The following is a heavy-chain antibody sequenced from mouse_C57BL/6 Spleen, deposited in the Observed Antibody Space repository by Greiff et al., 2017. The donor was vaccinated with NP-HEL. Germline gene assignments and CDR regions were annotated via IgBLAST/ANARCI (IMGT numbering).Heavy chain of an antibody. Sequence: VKLMESGAELVKPGASVKISCKASGYAFSSYWMNWVKQRPGKGLEWIGQIYPGDGDTNYNGKFKGKATLTADKSSSTAYMQLSSLTSEDSAVYFCATLGRRDYAMDYWGQGTSVTVSS. CDR1: GYAFSSYW. J-gene: IGHJ4*01. D-gene: IGHD4-1*01. V-gene: IGHV1-80*01. CDR3: ATLGRRDYAMDY. CDR2: IYPGDGDT.